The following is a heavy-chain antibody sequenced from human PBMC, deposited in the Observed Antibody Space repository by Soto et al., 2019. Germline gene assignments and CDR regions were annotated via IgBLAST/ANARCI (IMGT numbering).Heavy chain of an antibody. Sequence: GGSLRLSCAASGFTFSSYWMSWVRQAPGKGLEWVANIKQDGSEKYYVDSVKGRFTISRDNAKNSLYLQMNSLRAEDTTVYYCARDVREPSSGWYPVRYYYYYMDVWGKGTTVTVSS. CDR3: ARDVREPSSGWYPVRYYYYYMDV. V-gene: IGHV3-7*01. CDR1: GFTFSSYW. J-gene: IGHJ6*03. D-gene: IGHD6-19*01. CDR2: IKQDGSEK.